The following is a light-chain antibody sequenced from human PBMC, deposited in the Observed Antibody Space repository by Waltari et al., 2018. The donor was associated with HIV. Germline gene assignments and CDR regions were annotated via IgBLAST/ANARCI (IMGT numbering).Light chain of an antibody. J-gene: IGLJ3*02. CDR2: DVT. V-gene: IGLV2-14*03. Sequence: QSALTQPASVSGSPGQSSTISCPGTNNDVGTYNYVSWYQQHPGKAPKLMIYDVTDRPSGVSVRFSGSKAGNTASRTISGLQAEDQAEYYGSSYTSSISLVFGGGTKVTVL. CDR3: SSYTSSISLV. CDR1: NNDVGTYNY.